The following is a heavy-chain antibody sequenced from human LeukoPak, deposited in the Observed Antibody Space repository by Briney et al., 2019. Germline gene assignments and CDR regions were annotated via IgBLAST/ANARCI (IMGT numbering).Heavy chain of an antibody. CDR3: ARTYASGWYVDY. CDR1: GGSISSYY. J-gene: IGHJ4*02. V-gene: IGHV4-59*01. D-gene: IGHD6-19*01. Sequence: SETPSLTYTVSGGSISSYYWGWIRQPPGKGLEWIGYISYTGNTNYNPSLKSRVTMSVDTSKNQFSLKLISVTAADTAVYYCARTYASGWYVDYWGQGTLVTVSS. CDR2: ISYTGNT.